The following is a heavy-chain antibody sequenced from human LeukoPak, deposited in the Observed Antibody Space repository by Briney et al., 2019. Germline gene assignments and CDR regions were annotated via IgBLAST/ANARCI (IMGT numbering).Heavy chain of an antibody. CDR2: IYSGGTI. CDR3: AKDDAWLQFGD. D-gene: IGHD5-24*01. CDR1: GFTVSSNY. V-gene: IGHV3-53*01. J-gene: IGHJ4*02. Sequence: GGSLRLSCAASGFTVSSNYMSWVRQAPGKGLEWVSVIYSGGTIYYADSVKGRFTISRDNSKNTLYLQMNSLRPEDTAVYYCAKDDAWLQFGDWGRGTLVTVSS.